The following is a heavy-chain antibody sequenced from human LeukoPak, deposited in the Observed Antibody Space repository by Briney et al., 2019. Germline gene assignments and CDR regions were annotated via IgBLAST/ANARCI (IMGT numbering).Heavy chain of an antibody. CDR3: AISIVATNTEGDYYYGMDV. J-gene: IGHJ6*02. Sequence: VASVKVSCKASGYTFTSYGISWVRQAPGQGLEWMGWISAYNGNTNYAQKLQGRVTMTTDTSTSTAYMELSSLRSEDTAVYYCAISIVATNTEGDYYYGMDVWGQGTTVTVSS. V-gene: IGHV1-18*01. D-gene: IGHD5-12*01. CDR1: GYTFTSYG. CDR2: ISAYNGNT.